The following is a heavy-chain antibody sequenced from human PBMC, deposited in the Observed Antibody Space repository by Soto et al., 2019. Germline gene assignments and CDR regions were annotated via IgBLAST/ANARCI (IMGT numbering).Heavy chain of an antibody. D-gene: IGHD1-26*01. V-gene: IGHV3-74*01. CDR1: GFTFSSNW. CDR3: ATLSGSYYP. CDR2: INTDGSTA. J-gene: IGHJ5*02. Sequence: EVQLVESGGGLVQPGGSLRLSCAASGFTFSSNWMHWVRQAPGKGLVWVSRINTDGSTASYADSVKGRFTISRDNAKNTLYLQMNSLRVEDTAVYYCATLSGSYYPWGQGTLVTVSS.